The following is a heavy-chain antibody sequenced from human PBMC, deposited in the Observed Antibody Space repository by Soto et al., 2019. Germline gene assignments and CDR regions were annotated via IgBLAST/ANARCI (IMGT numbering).Heavy chain of an antibody. D-gene: IGHD3-10*01. CDR2: INHSGST. V-gene: IGHV4-34*01. J-gene: IGHJ4*02. Sequence: PSATLSLTCAVYGGSFSGYYWSWIRQPPGKGLEWIGEINHSGSTNYNPSLKSRVTISVDTSKNQFSLKLSSVTAADTAVYYCARGGLYGFDDYWGQGTLVTVSS. CDR3: ARGGLYGFDDY. CDR1: GGSFSGYY.